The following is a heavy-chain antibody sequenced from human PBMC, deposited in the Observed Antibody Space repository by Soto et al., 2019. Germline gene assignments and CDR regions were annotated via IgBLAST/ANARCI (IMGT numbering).Heavy chain of an antibody. CDR2: ISGSGGST. Sequence: EVQLLESGGGLVQPGGSLRLSCAASGFTFSSYAMSWVRQAPGKGLEWVSAISGSGGSTYYADSVKGRFTISRDNTKNTRYQQMNSLRAEDTAVYYCAKGAMTTVTNPMVWWGQGTLVTVSS. CDR1: GFTFSSYA. J-gene: IGHJ4*02. D-gene: IGHD4-17*01. CDR3: AKGAMTTVTNPMVW. V-gene: IGHV3-23*01.